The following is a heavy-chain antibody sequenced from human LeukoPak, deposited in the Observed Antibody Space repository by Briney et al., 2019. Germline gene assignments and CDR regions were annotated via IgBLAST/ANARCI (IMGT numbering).Heavy chain of an antibody. V-gene: IGHV4-31*03. D-gene: IGHD3-10*01. CDR1: GGSISSGVYY. CDR3: ARGSGASAAFDI. CDR2: IYYSGST. J-gene: IGHJ3*02. Sequence: SETLSLTCTVSGGSISSGVYYWSWIRQHPGKGLEWIGYIYYSGSTYYNPSLKSRVTISVDTSKNQFSLKLSSVTAADTAVYYCARGSGASAAFDIWGQGTMVTVSS.